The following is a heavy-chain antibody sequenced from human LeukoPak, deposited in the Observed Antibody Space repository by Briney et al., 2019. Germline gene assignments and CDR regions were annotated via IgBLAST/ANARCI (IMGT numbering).Heavy chain of an antibody. D-gene: IGHD6-13*01. J-gene: IGHJ4*02. CDR1: GFIFSSYA. CDR3: ARDRYLAAAGYFDY. Sequence: GGSLRLSCAASGFIFSSYAMHWVRQAPGKGLEWVAVISYDGSNKYYADSVKGRFTISRDNSKNTLYLQMNSLRAEDTAVYYCARDRYLAAAGYFDYWGQGTLVTVSS. CDR2: ISYDGSNK. V-gene: IGHV3-30*04.